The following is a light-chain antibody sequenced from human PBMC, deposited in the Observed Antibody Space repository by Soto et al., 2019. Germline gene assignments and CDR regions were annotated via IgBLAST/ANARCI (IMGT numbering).Light chain of an antibody. J-gene: IGKJ5*01. CDR2: AAS. V-gene: IGKV1-39*01. CDR1: QSISSY. CDR3: QQYSHLIT. Sequence: DIQMTQSPSSLPASVGDRVTITCRASQSISSYLNWYQQKPGKVPKLLIYAASSLQSGVPSRFSGSGSGTDFTLTISSLQPEDIATYYCQQYSHLITFGQGTRLEIK.